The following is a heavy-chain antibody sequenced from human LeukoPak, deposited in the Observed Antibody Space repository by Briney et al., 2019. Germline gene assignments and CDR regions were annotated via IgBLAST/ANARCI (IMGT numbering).Heavy chain of an antibody. D-gene: IGHD3-22*01. CDR2: ISGSGGST. CDR3: ANSSYYDASGYYREYYFDY. Sequence: GGSLRLSCAASGFTFSSYAMSWVRQAPGKGLEWVSSISGSGGSTHYADSVKGRFTISRDKTKNTLYLQMNSLRAEDTAVYYCANSSYYDASGYYREYYFDYWGQGTLVTVSS. J-gene: IGHJ4*02. V-gene: IGHV3-23*01. CDR1: GFTFSSYA.